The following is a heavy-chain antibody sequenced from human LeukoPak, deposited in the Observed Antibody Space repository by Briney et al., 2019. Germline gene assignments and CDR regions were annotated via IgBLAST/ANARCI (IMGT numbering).Heavy chain of an antibody. V-gene: IGHV4-39*01. CDR1: GGSISSSSYY. J-gene: IGHJ4*02. Sequence: PSETLSLTCTVSGGSISSSSYYWGWIRQPPGKGLEWIGSIYYSGSTYYNPSLKSRVTISVDTSKNQFSLKLSSVTAADTAVYYCARQLYFDWSPAGYWGQGTLVTVSS. CDR2: IYYSGST. D-gene: IGHD3-9*01. CDR3: ARQLYFDWSPAGY.